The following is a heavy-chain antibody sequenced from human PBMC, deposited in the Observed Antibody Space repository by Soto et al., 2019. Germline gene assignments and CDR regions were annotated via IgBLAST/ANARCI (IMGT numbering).Heavy chain of an antibody. D-gene: IGHD3-16*01. J-gene: IGHJ6*03. V-gene: IGHV1-3*01. Sequence: ASVKVSCKASGYTFTSYAMHWVRQAPGQRLEWMGWINAGNGNTKYSQKFQGRVTITRDTSASTAYMELSSLRSEDTAVYYCARSGEWGGDYYYYMDVWGKGTTVTVSS. CDR1: GYTFTSYA. CDR3: ARSGEWGGDYYYYMDV. CDR2: INAGNGNT.